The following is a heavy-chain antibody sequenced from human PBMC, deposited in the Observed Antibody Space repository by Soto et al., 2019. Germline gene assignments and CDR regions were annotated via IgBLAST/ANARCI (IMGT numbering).Heavy chain of an antibody. D-gene: IGHD2-2*02. V-gene: IGHV1-69*01. J-gene: IGHJ6*02. CDR1: GGTFSSYA. CDR3: ARERGRCSSTSCYTEYYYGMDV. CDR2: IIAILGTA. Sequence: QVQLVQSGAEVKKPGSSVKVSCKASGGTFSSYAISWVRHAPGQGLEWMGGIIAILGTANYAQKFQGRVTITADESTSTGYMELSSLRSEDTAVYYCARERGRCSSTSCYTEYYYGMDVWGQGTTVTVSS.